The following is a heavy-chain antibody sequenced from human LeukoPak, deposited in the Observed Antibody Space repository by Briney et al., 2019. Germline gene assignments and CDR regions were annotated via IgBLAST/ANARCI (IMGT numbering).Heavy chain of an antibody. CDR2: ISSDGTIK. CDR3: ARDQYDTWSRRGNFDS. V-gene: IGHV3-33*01. Sequence: PGRSLRLSCAVSGFTLSDYGIHWVRQAPGKGLEWVTIISSDGTIKYADSVKGRFTISRDNTKNSLYLQMNSLRVEDTAVFYCARDQYDTWSRRGNFDSWGQGTLVIVSS. J-gene: IGHJ4*02. D-gene: IGHD3-3*01. CDR1: GFTLSDYG.